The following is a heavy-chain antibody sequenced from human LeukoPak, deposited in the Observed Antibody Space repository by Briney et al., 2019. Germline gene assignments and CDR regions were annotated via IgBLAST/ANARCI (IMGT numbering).Heavy chain of an antibody. CDR3: ARDTSVDYDILTGEGMDV. J-gene: IGHJ6*02. CDR2: IYYSGST. Sequence: SETLSLTCTVSGGSISSGGYYWSWIRQHPGKGLEWIGYIYYSGSTYYNPSLKSRVTISVDTSKNQFSLKLSSVTAADTAVYYCARDTSVDYDILTGEGMDVWGQGTTVTVSS. D-gene: IGHD3-9*01. CDR1: GGSISSGGYY. V-gene: IGHV4-31*03.